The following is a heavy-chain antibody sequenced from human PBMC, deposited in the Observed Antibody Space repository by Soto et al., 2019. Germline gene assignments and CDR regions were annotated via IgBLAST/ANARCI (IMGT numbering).Heavy chain of an antibody. CDR3: ARMDSGYESSGYSDY. Sequence: PSETLSLTCTVSGGSISSSSYYWGWIRQPPGKGLEWIGSIYYSGSTYYNPSLKSRVTISVDTSKNQFSLKLSSVTAADTAVYYCARMDSGYESSGYSDYWGQGTLVTVSS. CDR2: IYYSGST. D-gene: IGHD3-22*01. CDR1: GGSISSSSYY. J-gene: IGHJ4*02. V-gene: IGHV4-39*01.